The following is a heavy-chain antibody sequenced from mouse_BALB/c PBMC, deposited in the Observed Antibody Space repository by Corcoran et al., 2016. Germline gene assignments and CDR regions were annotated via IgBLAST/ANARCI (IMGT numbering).Heavy chain of an antibody. Sequence: VQLQQSGAELVKPGASVKLSCKASGYTFTEYTIHWVKQRSGQGLEWIGWFYPRSKTTKYNEKFKDKATLNADKSSSTVYMELSRLTSEDSASYCWACLADSRDGGFAYWGQGTLVTVSA. CDR2: FYPRSKTT. D-gene: IGHD3-3*01. V-gene: IGHV1-62-2*01. CDR3: ACLADSRDGGFAY. J-gene: IGHJ3*01. CDR1: GYTFTEYT.